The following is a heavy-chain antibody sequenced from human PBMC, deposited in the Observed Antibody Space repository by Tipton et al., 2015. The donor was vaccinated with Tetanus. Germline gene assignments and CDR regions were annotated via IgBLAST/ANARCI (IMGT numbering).Heavy chain of an antibody. V-gene: IGHV4-4*07. CDR1: GGSIRGHF. J-gene: IGHJ4*02. CDR3: ARWGPGVTTWGFDF. Sequence: LRLSCTVSGGSIRGHFWSWIRQPAGKGLEWIGRLHSSGDTTYNPPLKSRVTMSVDTSKNQFSLRLGSVTAADTALYFCARWGPGVTTWGFDFWGQGTLVTVSS. CDR2: LHSSGDT. D-gene: IGHD3-16*01.